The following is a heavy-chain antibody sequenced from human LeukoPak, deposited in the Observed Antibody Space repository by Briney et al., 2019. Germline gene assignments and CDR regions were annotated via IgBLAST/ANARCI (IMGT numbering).Heavy chain of an antibody. Sequence: GGSLRLSCAASGFTFSSYGMHWVRRAPGKGLEWVAVIWYDGSNKYYADSVKGRFTISRDNSKNTLYLQMNSLRAEDTAVYYCASHTSSWTRLEYWGQGTLVTVSS. D-gene: IGHD6-13*01. J-gene: IGHJ4*02. CDR1: GFTFSSYG. CDR2: IWYDGSNK. V-gene: IGHV3-33*01. CDR3: ASHTSSWTRLEY.